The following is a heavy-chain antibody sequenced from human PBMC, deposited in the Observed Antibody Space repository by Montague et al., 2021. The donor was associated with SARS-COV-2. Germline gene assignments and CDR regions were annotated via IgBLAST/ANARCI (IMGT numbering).Heavy chain of an antibody. D-gene: IGHD1-26*01. CDR3: ARDNVRGSPDYLDY. J-gene: IGHJ4*02. Sequence: SLRLSCAVSGFTFSSYPMHWVRQAPGKGLEWLAVISYDATTYYHADSVRGRFSISRDDSQSTLYLQMHSLRAGDTAIYYCARDNVRGSPDYLDYWGQGTLVTVSS. CDR2: ISYDATTY. V-gene: IGHV3-30*04. CDR1: GFTFSSYP.